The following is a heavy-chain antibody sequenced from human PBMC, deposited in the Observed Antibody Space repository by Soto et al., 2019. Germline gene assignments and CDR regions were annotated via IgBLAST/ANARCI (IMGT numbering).Heavy chain of an antibody. CDR1: GFIFSSYS. V-gene: IGHV3-21*06. D-gene: IGHD3-10*01. CDR3: ARVSGTLERYSDLDY. J-gene: IGHJ4*02. Sequence: EVQLVESGGGLVKPGGSLRLSCAASGFIFSSYSMNWVRQAPGKGLEWVSSISPRSDYIYFADSMRGRFTISRDNAQNPLYLHMHNLRAEDTAVYHCARVSGTLERYSDLDYWGQGTLVTVSS. CDR2: ISPRSDYI.